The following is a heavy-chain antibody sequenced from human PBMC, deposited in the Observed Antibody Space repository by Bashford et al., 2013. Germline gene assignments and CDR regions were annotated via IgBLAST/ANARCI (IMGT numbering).Heavy chain of an antibody. CDR2: IYPGDSDT. Sequence: GESSEDLLVRVLGYSVLPATGSARVRQMPGKGLEWMGIIYPGDSDTRYSPSFQGQVTISADKSISTAYLQWSSLKASDTAMYYCARREYEGYCSSTSCYSGMDVWGKGTTVTVSS. D-gene: IGHD2-2*01. J-gene: IGHJ6*04. V-gene: IGHV5-51*01. CDR1: GYSVLPATG. CDR3: ARREYEGYCSSTSCYSGMDV.